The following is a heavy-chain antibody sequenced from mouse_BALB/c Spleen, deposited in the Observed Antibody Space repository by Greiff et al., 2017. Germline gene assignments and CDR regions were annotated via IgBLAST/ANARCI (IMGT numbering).Heavy chain of an antibody. CDR3: ARGLTTEDY. V-gene: IGHV5-6-5*01. CDR1: GFTFSSYA. D-gene: IGHD1-1*01. J-gene: IGHJ2*01. Sequence: EVQRVESGGGLVKPGGSLKLSCAASGFTFSSYAMSWVRQTPEKRLEWVASISSGGSTYYPDSVKGRFTISRDNARNILYLQMSSLRSEDTAMYYCARGLTTEDYWGQGTTLTVSS. CDR2: ISSGGST.